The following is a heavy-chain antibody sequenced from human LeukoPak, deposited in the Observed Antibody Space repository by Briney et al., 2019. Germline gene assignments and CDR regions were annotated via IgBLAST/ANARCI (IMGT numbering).Heavy chain of an antibody. CDR2: IYSSGST. CDR1: GVSLDEYY. D-gene: IGHD2-8*01. V-gene: IGHV4-4*07. Sequence: SETLSLTCSVSGVSLDEYYWYWIRQSAGKRLEWIGRIYSSGSTNYAPSLKSRVTMSIDTSKRHLSLKLSSVTAADTGFYYCARLNGEGFGIWGQGTKVTVSS. CDR3: ARLNGEGFGI. J-gene: IGHJ3*02.